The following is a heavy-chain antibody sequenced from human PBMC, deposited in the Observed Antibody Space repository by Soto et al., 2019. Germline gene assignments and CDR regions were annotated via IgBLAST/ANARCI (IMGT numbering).Heavy chain of an antibody. CDR2: IMPMFGVT. CDR1: GGTFSSHT. V-gene: IGHV1-69*12. J-gene: IGHJ6*02. CDR3: AGEGVTTSMSLPWMGYHYYGLDV. Sequence: QVQLVQSGAEVKKPGSSVKVSCRASGGTFSSHTISWVRQAPGQGLEWMGGIMPMFGVTNYARKFQGRLTMTANESTTTVYMEVSSLTSEDTAVYYCAGEGVTTSMSLPWMGYHYYGLDVWGQGTTVIVSS. D-gene: IGHD1-26*01.